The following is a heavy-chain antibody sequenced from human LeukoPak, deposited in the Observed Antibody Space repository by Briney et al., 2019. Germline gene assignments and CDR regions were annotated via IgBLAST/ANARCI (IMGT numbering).Heavy chain of an antibody. D-gene: IGHD1-1*01. V-gene: IGHV5-10-1*01. J-gene: IGHJ4*02. CDR3: ARRGPNWNYGDY. Sequence: GEALKISCKGSGYSFTSYWISWVRQMPGKGLEWMGRIDPSDSYTNYSPSFQGHVTISADKSISTAYLQWSSLKASDTAMYYCARRGPNWNYGDYWGQGTLVTVSS. CDR2: IDPSDSYT. CDR1: GYSFTSYW.